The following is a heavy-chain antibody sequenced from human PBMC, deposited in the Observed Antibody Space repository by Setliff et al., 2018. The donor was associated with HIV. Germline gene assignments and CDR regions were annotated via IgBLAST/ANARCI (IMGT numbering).Heavy chain of an antibody. CDR3: ARATSGIYGHFDY. Sequence: ASVKVSCKGSGYTFTGHYLHWVRQAPGQRLEWMGRINPNSGGTNYAQGFTRRFVFSLDTSLSTAYLQISSLKAEDTAVYYCARATSGIYGHFDYWAQGTLVTVSS. V-gene: IGHV7-4-1*02. CDR2: INPNSGGT. CDR1: GYTFTGHY. J-gene: IGHJ4*02. D-gene: IGHD1-26*01.